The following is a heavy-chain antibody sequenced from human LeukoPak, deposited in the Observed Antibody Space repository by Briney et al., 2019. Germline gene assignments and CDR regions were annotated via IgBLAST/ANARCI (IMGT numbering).Heavy chain of an antibody. Sequence: GGTLRLSCAASGFTFSSYGMSWVRQAPGKGLEWVAVISYDGSNKYYADSVKGRFTISRDNSKNTLYLQMNSLRAEDTAVYYCAKDGSTMIVVVDAFDIWGQGTMVTVSS. CDR2: ISYDGSNK. J-gene: IGHJ3*02. V-gene: IGHV3-30*18. CDR3: AKDGSTMIVVVDAFDI. CDR1: GFTFSSYG. D-gene: IGHD3-22*01.